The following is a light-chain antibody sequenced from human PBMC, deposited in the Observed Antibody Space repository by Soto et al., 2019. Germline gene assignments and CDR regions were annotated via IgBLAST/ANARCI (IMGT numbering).Light chain of an antibody. Sequence: DIVMTQSPDSLAVSLGERATINCKSSQGVLYSSSNKNYLAWYQQKPGQPPKLLIYWASTRESGVPDRFSGSGSGTDFTLTISSLQAEDVAVYYCQQYYSTPLTFGGGTKVDIK. V-gene: IGKV4-1*01. CDR2: WAS. CDR3: QQYYSTPLT. CDR1: QGVLYSSSNKNY. J-gene: IGKJ4*01.